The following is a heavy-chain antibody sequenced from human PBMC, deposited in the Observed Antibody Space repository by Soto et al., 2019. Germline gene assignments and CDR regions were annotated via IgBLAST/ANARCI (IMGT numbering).Heavy chain of an antibody. CDR2: IYHSGST. CDR3: ARVPDR. J-gene: IGHJ5*02. V-gene: IGHV4-30-2*01. Sequence: SETLSLTCAVSGGSISSGGYSWSWIRQPPGKGLEWIGYIYHSGSTYYNPTLKSRVTISVDRSKNQFSLKLSSVTAADTAVYYCARVPDRWGQGTLVTVSS. D-gene: IGHD2-2*01. CDR1: GGSISSGGYS.